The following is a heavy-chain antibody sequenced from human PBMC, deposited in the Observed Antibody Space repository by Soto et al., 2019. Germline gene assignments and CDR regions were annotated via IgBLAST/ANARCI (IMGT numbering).Heavy chain of an antibody. J-gene: IGHJ6*02. V-gene: IGHV3-33*01. Sequence: GGSLRLSCVASGFTFNNYGIHWVRQAPGKGLEWVAVIWHDGTNEYYADSVKGRFTISRDNSKNTLFLQLNSLRAEDTAVYYCARDFGQMAHVILSRGYYYGMDVWGQGTTVTV. CDR3: ARDFGQMAHVILSRGYYYGMDV. D-gene: IGHD2-8*01. CDR2: IWHDGTNE. CDR1: GFTFNNYG.